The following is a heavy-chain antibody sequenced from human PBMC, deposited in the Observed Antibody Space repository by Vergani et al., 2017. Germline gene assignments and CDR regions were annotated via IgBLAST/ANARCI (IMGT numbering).Heavy chain of an antibody. D-gene: IGHD6-13*01. V-gene: IGHV4-59*01. CDR3: ARGPLYSSSWYDY. Sequence: QVQLQESGPGLVKPSETLSLTCTVSGGSISSYYWSWSRQPPGKGLEWIGYIYYSGSTNYNPSLKSRVTISVDTSKNQFSLKLSSVTAADTAVYYCARGPLYSSSWYDYWGQGTLVTVSS. J-gene: IGHJ4*02. CDR2: IYYSGST. CDR1: GGSISSYY.